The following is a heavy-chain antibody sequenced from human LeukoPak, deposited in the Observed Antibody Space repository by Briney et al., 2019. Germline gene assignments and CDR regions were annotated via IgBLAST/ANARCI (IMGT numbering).Heavy chain of an antibody. CDR3: ARDDRQWEPDDAFDI. CDR1: GGTFSSYT. J-gene: IGHJ3*02. V-gene: IGHV1-69*04. D-gene: IGHD1-26*01. Sequence: SVKVSCKASGGTFSSYTISWVRPAPGQGLEWMGRIIPILGIANYAQKFQGRVTITADKSTSTAYMELSSLRSEDTAVYYCARDDRQWEPDDAFDIWGQGTMVTVSS. CDR2: IIPILGIA.